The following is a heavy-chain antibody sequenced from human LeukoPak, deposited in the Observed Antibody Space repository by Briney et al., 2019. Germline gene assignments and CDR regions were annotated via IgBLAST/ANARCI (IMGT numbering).Heavy chain of an antibody. CDR1: GFTFSSYA. D-gene: IGHD6-19*01. Sequence: GGSLRLSCAVSGFTFSSYAMHWVRQAPGKGLEWVAVISYDGSNKYYADSVKGRFTISRDNSKNTLYLQMNSLRAEDTAVYYCARAIVAGIQDYYYYGMDVWGQGTTVTVSS. J-gene: IGHJ6*02. CDR2: ISYDGSNK. V-gene: IGHV3-30-3*01. CDR3: ARAIVAGIQDYYYYGMDV.